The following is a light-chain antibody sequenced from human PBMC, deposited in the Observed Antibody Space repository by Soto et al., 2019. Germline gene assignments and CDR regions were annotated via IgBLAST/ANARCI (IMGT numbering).Light chain of an antibody. Sequence: QSALTQPASVSGSPGQSITISCTGTRSDIGAYNFVSWYQQHPGEVPKLMLYDVNVRPSGVSNRFSGSKSGNTASLTTSGIRAEDAADYYCTSWTTSTNMILGVWTKLNVL. CDR2: DVN. CDR3: TSWTTSTNMI. J-gene: IGLJ2*01. V-gene: IGLV2-14*03. CDR1: RSDIGAYNF.